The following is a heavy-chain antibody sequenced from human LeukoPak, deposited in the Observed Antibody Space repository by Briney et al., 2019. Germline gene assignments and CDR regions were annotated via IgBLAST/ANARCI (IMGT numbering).Heavy chain of an antibody. Sequence: SQTLSLTCTVSGGSISSGDYYWSWIRQPPGKGLEWIGYIYYSGSTYYNPSLKSRVTISVDTSKNQFSLKLSSVTAADTAVYYCARASLYYDYVWGSYRSGGYDNNWFDPWGQGTLVTVSS. CDR3: ARASLYYDYVWGSYRSGGYDNNWFDP. CDR2: IYYSGST. CDR1: GGSISSGDYY. V-gene: IGHV4-30-4*08. J-gene: IGHJ5*02. D-gene: IGHD3-16*02.